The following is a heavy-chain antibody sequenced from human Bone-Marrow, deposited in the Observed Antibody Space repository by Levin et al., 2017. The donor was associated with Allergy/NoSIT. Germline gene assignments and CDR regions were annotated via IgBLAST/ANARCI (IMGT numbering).Heavy chain of an antibody. CDR1: GASITNNDYY. CDR2: IYYSGST. Sequence: PSETLSLTCTVSGASITNNDYYWSWFRQPPGKGLEWIGMIYYSGSTYSNPSLKSRVTMSKKMSQNQFSLKLRSVTAADTGVYYCATGHRQNHRDGYRFDPWGRGTLVTVSS. D-gene: IGHD2-21*02. J-gene: IGHJ5*02. CDR3: ATGHRQNHRDGYRFDP. V-gene: IGHV4-39*07.